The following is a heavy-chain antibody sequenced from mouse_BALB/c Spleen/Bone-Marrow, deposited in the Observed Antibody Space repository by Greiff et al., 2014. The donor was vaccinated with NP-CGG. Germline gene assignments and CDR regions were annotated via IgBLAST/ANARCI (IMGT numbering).Heavy chain of an antibody. D-gene: IGHD1-1*01. J-gene: IGHJ2*01. CDR2: ISSGSSTV. Sequence: EVQRVESGGGLVQPGGSRKLSCAASGFTFSSFGMHWVRQAPEKGLEWVAYISSGSSTVYYADKVMGRFTISRDHPKNTLFLHMTSLRSEDTAMYYCARSGSSSGYFDYWGQGTTLTVSS. V-gene: IGHV5-17*02. CDR3: ARSGSSSGYFDY. CDR1: GFTFSSFG.